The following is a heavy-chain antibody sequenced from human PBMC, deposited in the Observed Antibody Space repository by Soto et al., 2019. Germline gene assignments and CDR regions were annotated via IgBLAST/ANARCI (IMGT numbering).Heavy chain of an antibody. CDR2: INHSGST. CDR1: GGSFSGYY. J-gene: IGHJ4*02. V-gene: IGHV4-34*01. D-gene: IGHD3-10*01. Sequence: SETLSLTCAVYGGSFSGYYWSWIRQPPGKGLEWIGEINHSGSTNYNPSLKSRVTISVDTSKNQFSLKLSSVTAADTAVYYCAREVLLWFGDGTESDYWGQGTLVTVSS. CDR3: AREVLLWFGDGTESDY.